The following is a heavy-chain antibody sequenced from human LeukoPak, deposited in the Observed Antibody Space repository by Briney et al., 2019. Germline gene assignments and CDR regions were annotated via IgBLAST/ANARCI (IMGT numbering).Heavy chain of an antibody. CDR2: IYPGDSDT. D-gene: IGHD3-22*01. V-gene: IGHV5-51*01. Sequence: GESLKISCKGSGYSFTSYWIGWVRQMPGKGLEWMGIIYPGDSDTRYSPSFQGQVTISADKSISTAYLQWSSLKASDTAMYYCATYIYDSSGYYRFDYWGQGTLVTVSS. CDR3: ATYIYDSSGYYRFDY. J-gene: IGHJ4*02. CDR1: GYSFTSYW.